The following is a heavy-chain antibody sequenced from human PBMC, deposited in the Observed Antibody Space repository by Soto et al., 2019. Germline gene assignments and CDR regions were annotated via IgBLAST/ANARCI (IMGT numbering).Heavy chain of an antibody. D-gene: IGHD4-17*01. CDR1: GFALSSYA. V-gene: IGHV3-23*01. J-gene: IGHJ4*02. CDR2: ISAGAANT. CDR3: ARDPTTVTRGYFDY. Sequence: EVQLLESGGDLVQPGGSLKLSCAASGFALSSYAMSWVRQAPGKGLECVSGISAGAANTYYADSVKGRFTISRDNSQNTLYLQMNGLRAENTAVYFCARDPTTVTRGYFDYWVQGTLVTVSS.